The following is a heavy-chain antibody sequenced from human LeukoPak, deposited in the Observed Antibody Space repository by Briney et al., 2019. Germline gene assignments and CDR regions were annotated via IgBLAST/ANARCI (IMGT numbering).Heavy chain of an antibody. CDR2: IRYDGSNK. CDR3: AKVPNLNILGANYYFDY. D-gene: IGHD1-26*01. J-gene: IGHJ4*02. CDR1: GFTFSSYG. Sequence: GGSLRLSCAASGFTFSSYGMHWVRQAPGKGLEWVAFIRYDGSNKYYADSVKGRFTISRDNSKNTLYLQMNSLRAEDTAVYYCAKVPNLNILGANYYFDYWGQGTLVTVSS. V-gene: IGHV3-30*02.